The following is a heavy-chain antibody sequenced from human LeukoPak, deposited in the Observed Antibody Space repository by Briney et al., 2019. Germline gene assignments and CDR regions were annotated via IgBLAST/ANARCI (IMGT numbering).Heavy chain of an antibody. CDR2: IHVIGTT. CDR1: GYSVSSGYF. Sequence: PSETLSLTCAVSGYSVSSGYFWGWIRQPPGKRLEWIGGIHVIGTTYYNPSLKSRVTISLDTSKNEFSLKLSSVTAADTAVYFCARVFHSGGLQRDFDHWGQGTLVTVSS. D-gene: IGHD2-15*01. J-gene: IGHJ4*02. V-gene: IGHV4-38-2*01. CDR3: ARVFHSGGLQRDFDH.